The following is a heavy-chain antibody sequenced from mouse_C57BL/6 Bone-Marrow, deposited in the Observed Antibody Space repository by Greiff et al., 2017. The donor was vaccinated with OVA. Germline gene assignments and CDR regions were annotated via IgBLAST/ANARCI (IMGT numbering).Heavy chain of an antibody. J-gene: IGHJ3*01. Sequence: EVKLVESGGGLVKPGGSLKLSCAASGFTFSDYGMHWVRQAPEKGLEWVAYISSGSSTIYYADTVKGRFTISRDNAKHTLFLQMTSPRSEDTAMYYCASNYVGFAYWGRGTLVTVSA. V-gene: IGHV5-17*01. CDR2: ISSGSSTI. CDR3: ASNYVGFAY. D-gene: IGHD2-1*01. CDR1: GFTFSDYG.